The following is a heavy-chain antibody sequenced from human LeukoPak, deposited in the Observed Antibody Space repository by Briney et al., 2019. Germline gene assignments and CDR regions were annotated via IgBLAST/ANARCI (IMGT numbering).Heavy chain of an antibody. CDR2: IYTSGST. J-gene: IGHJ4*02. V-gene: IGHV4-61*02. Sequence: KASQTLSLTCTVSGGSISSGSYYWSWIRQPAGKGLEWIGRIYTSGSTNYNPSLKSRVTISVDTSKNQFSLKLSSVTAADTAVYYCARLTYSSREIEYWGQGTLVTVSS. D-gene: IGHD6-13*01. CDR1: GGSISSGSYY. CDR3: ARLTYSSREIEY.